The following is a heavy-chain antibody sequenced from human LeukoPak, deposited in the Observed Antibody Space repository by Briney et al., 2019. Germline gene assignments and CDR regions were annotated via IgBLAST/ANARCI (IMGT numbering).Heavy chain of an antibody. Sequence: SVKVSCKASGGTFSSYAISWVRQAPGQGLEWMGRIIPIFGTANYAQKFQGRVTITTDESTSTAYMELSSLRSEDTAVYYCAGENCTNGVCRFDYWGQGTLVTVSS. CDR2: IIPIFGTA. CDR3: AGENCTNGVCRFDY. D-gene: IGHD2-8*01. V-gene: IGHV1-69*05. J-gene: IGHJ4*02. CDR1: GGTFSSYA.